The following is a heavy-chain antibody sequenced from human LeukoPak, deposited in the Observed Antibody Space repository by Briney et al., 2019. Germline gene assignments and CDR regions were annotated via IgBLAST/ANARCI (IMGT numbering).Heavy chain of an antibody. V-gene: IGHV3-33*06. Sequence: GRSLRLSCAASGFTFSSYGMHWVRQAPGKGLEWVAVIWYDGSNKYYADSVKGRFTISRDNSKNTLYLQMNSLRAEDTAVYYCAKTAYYSGSGSSTSTYYFDHWGQGTLVTVSS. J-gene: IGHJ4*02. D-gene: IGHD3-10*01. CDR1: GFTFSSYG. CDR2: IWYDGSNK. CDR3: AKTAYYSGSGSSTSTYYFDH.